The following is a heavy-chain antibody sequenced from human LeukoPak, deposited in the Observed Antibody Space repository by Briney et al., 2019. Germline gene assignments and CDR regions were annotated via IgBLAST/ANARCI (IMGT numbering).Heavy chain of an antibody. V-gene: IGHV3-66*01. CDR1: GFTVSTNY. CDR3: VTPLYSS. CDR2: IYSGGST. Sequence: GGSLRLSRAASGFTVSTNYMSWVRQAPGKGLEWVSVIYSGGSTYYADSVRGRFTISRDNSKNTLYLQMNSLRAEDTAVYYCVTPLYSSWGQGTLVTVSS. J-gene: IGHJ5*02. D-gene: IGHD5-18*01.